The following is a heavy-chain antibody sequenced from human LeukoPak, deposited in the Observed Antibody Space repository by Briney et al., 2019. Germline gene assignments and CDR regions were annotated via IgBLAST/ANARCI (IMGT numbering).Heavy chain of an antibody. CDR3: ARDGGSRYYYYYMDV. Sequence: PGGSLRLSCAASGFTFSDYYMSWIRQAPGKGLEWVSYIISSGSTIYYADSVKGRFTISREKAQTSLYLQMNSMRAEDTAVYYCARDGGSRYYYYYMDVWGKGTTVTVSS. CDR1: GFTFSDYY. D-gene: IGHD2-15*01. CDR2: IISSGSTI. J-gene: IGHJ6*03. V-gene: IGHV3-11*04.